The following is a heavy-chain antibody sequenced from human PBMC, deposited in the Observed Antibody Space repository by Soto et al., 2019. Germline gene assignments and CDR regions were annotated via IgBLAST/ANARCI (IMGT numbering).Heavy chain of an antibody. Sequence: QVQLVQSGAEVKKPGASVKVSCKASGYTFTSYGISWVRQAHGQGLEWMGWISAYNGNTNYAQKLQGRVTMTTDPATSTASMELRSMRSDDTAVYYCTRDVHGDPYYWGQGTLVTVSS. CDR3: TRDVHGDPYY. CDR2: ISAYNGNT. V-gene: IGHV1-18*01. CDR1: GYTFTSYG. J-gene: IGHJ4*02.